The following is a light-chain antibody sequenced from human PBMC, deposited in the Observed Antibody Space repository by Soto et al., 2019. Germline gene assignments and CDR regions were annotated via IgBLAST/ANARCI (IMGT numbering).Light chain of an antibody. J-gene: IGKJ4*02. CDR1: QSVSSY. CDR3: QQYNNWPST. Sequence: EIVLTQSPATLSLSPGERATLSCRASQSVSSYLAWYQQKPGQAPRLLIYGASTRATGIPARFSGSGSGTEFTLTISSLQSEDFAVYYCQQYNNWPSTFGGGTKVDIK. CDR2: GAS. V-gene: IGKV3-15*01.